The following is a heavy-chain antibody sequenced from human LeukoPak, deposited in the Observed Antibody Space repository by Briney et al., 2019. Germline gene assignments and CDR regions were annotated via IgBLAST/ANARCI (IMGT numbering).Heavy chain of an antibody. CDR2: IYENGRT. Sequence: SETLSLTCTVSGGSIGNFFWSWIRQSPGEGLEWIGFIYENGRTSYNPSLKSRVTISVDMSKTLFSLRLTSMTAGDTAVYYCARDWELGHWGRGILVTVTS. CDR1: GGSIGNFF. D-gene: IGHD1-26*01. CDR3: ARDWELGH. V-gene: IGHV4-59*01. J-gene: IGHJ4*02.